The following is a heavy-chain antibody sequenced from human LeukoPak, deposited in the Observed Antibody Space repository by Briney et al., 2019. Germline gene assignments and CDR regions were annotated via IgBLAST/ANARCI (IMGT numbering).Heavy chain of an antibody. D-gene: IGHD3-9*01. CDR2: ISAYNGNT. Sequence: ASVKVSCKASGYTFTSYGISWVRQAPGQGLEWMGWISAYNGNTNYAQKLQGRVTITTDTSTSTAYMELRSLRSDDTAVYYCARDRVLRYFDWLPEPKKRARFDPWGQGTLVTVSS. J-gene: IGHJ5*02. CDR1: GYTFTSYG. CDR3: ARDRVLRYFDWLPEPKKRARFDP. V-gene: IGHV1-18*01.